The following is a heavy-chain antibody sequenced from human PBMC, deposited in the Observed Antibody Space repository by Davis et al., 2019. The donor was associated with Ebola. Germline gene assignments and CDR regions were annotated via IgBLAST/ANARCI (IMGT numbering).Heavy chain of an antibody. D-gene: IGHD3-3*01. V-gene: IGHV3-49*04. J-gene: IGHJ4*02. CDR2: IRSKAYGGTT. Sequence: GESLKISCTASGFTFGDYAMSWVRQAPGKGLEWVGFIRSKAYGGTTEYAASVKGRFTISRDDSKSIAYLQMNSLRAEDTAVYYCARDARVGYDFWSGYPYYFDYWGQGTLVTVSS. CDR3: ARDARVGYDFWSGYPYYFDY. CDR1: GFTFGDYA.